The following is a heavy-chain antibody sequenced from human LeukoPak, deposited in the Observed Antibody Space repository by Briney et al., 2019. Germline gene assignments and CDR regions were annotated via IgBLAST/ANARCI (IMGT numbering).Heavy chain of an antibody. CDR3: ARAPITSPFYFDY. J-gene: IGHJ4*02. D-gene: IGHD2-2*01. V-gene: IGHV3-20*04. CDR2: INWSGKST. CDR1: GFALGAHG. Sequence: GGSLRLSCIASGFALGAHGMSWVRQVPGKGLEWVSGINWSGKSTGYGDPVRGRFTISRDNAKNSLYLQMDSLRAEDTALYYCARAPITSPFYFDYWGQGTLVTVSS.